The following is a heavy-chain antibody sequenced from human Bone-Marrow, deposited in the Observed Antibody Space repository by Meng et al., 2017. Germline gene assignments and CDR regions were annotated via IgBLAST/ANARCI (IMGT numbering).Heavy chain of an antibody. J-gene: IGHJ4*02. Sequence: GGSLRLSCVASGFAFSSYWMHWVRQAPGKGLVWVSRIKNDGSITTYADSVRGRFTISRDNAKNTVYPQMNSLRAEDTAVYYCARTEGPFDYWGQGTLVTVSS. D-gene: IGHD1-14*01. CDR2: IKNDGSIT. V-gene: IGHV3-74*01. CDR3: ARTEGPFDY. CDR1: GFAFSSYW.